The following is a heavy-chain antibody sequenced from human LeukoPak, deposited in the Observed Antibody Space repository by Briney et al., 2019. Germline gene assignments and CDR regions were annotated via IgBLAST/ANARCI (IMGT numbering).Heavy chain of an antibody. Sequence: PGGSLRLSCAASGFTFSSYEMNWVRQAPGKGLEWVSIISGSGDSTYYADSVKGRFTISRDNAKNSLYLQMNSLRAEDTAVYYCVVDYYGSGANNYYYMDVWGKGTTVTISS. CDR2: ISGSGDST. D-gene: IGHD3-10*01. V-gene: IGHV3-48*03. CDR3: VVDYYGSGANNYYYMDV. J-gene: IGHJ6*03. CDR1: GFTFSSYE.